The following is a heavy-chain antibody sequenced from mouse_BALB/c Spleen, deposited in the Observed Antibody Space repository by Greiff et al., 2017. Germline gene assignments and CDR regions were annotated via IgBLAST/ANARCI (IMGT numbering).Heavy chain of an antibody. CDR1: GFTFSDYY. Sequence: EVKLVESGGGLVKPGGSLKLSCAASGFTFSDYYMYWVRQTPEKRLEWVATISDGGSYTYYPDSVKGRFTISRDNAKNNLYLQMSSLKSEDTAMYYCAGSSYYGSSYVAWFAYWGQGTLVTVSA. J-gene: IGHJ3*01. V-gene: IGHV5-4*02. CDR2: ISDGGSYT. D-gene: IGHD1-1*01. CDR3: AGSSYYGSSYVAWFAY.